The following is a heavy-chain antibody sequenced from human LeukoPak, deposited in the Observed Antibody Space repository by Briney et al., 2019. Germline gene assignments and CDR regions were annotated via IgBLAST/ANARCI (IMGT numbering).Heavy chain of an antibody. D-gene: IGHD3-16*01. J-gene: IGHJ4*02. V-gene: IGHV1-8*01. CDR3: VRSLRNSYIDY. CDR2: MNPNSGDT. Sequence: ASVKVSCKASGYTFISYDINWLRQATGQGLEWLGWMNPNSGDTGYAQKFQGRVTMTRNTSIGTAYVELSSLTSEDTAVYYCVRSLRNSYIDYWGQGTLVAASS. CDR1: GYTFISYD.